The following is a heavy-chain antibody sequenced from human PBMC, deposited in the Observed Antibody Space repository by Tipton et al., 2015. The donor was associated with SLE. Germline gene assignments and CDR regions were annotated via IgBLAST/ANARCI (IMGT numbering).Heavy chain of an antibody. CDR3: AGGGPYDSFDP. J-gene: IGHJ5*02. CDR1: GASISSYH. D-gene: IGHD3-16*01. Sequence: TLSLTCTVSGASISSYHWNWIRQPPGKGLEWIGYIYYTGNTNYNPSLKSRVTILLDTSNFRFSLRLSSVTPADTAVYYCAGGGPYDSFDPWGQGTLVTVSS. CDR2: IYYTGNT. V-gene: IGHV4-59*01.